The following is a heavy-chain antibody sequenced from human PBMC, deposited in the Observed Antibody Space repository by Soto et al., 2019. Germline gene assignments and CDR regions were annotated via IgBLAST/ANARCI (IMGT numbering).Heavy chain of an antibody. V-gene: IGHV4-59*01. Sequence: SETLSLTCTVSGGSISNSYWSRIRQSPEKGLEWIGYIYYIGNTKYSPTLKSRVTMSVDTSKNQFSLNLTSVTAADTAVYYCARGFGSRRYINSFDAWGQGTLVTVSS. D-gene: IGHD3-10*01. J-gene: IGHJ5*02. CDR1: GGSISNSY. CDR2: IYYIGNT. CDR3: ARGFGSRRYINSFDA.